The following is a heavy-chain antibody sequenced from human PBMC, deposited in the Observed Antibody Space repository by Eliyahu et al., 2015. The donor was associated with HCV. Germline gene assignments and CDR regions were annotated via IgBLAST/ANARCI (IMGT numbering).Heavy chain of an antibody. CDR3: ATQDQLGFCSGDSCYEWLGT. CDR2: IYYSGIT. CDR1: GASINDYN. V-gene: IGHV4-59*01. Sequence: QVQLQESGPRLVKPSETLSLTCTVSGASINDYNWAWLRQPPGKGLEWIGYIYYSGITSYNPSLDSRLTISRDTFRNQISLRLTSVTAADTVLYYCATQDQLGFCSGDSCYEWLGTWGQGTLVTVSS. D-gene: IGHD2-15*01. J-gene: IGHJ1*01.